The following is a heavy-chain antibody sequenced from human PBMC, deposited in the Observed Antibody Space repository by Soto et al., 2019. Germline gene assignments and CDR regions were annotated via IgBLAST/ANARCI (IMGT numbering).Heavy chain of an antibody. Sequence: GGSRRLSCAASGFSFDYYGMHWVRQGPGKGLEWVSGISWNSGDIYYADSVKGRSTISRDNAKRSLYLQMNSLRTEDTALYYCAKDNDLDRDGPFDYWGQGILVTVS. CDR3: AKDNDLDRDGPFDY. CDR2: ISWNSGDI. J-gene: IGHJ4*02. D-gene: IGHD2-2*03. CDR1: GFSFDYYG. V-gene: IGHV3-9*01.